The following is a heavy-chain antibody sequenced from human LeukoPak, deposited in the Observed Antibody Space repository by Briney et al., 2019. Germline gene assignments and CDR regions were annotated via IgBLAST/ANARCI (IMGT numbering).Heavy chain of an antibody. Sequence: GGSLRLSCAASGFTFSSYEMNWVRQAPGKGLEWVAVISYDGSNKYYADSVKGRFTISRDNSKNTLYLQMNSLRAEDTAVYYCAKDLSRRGYYDSSGGSFDYWGQGTLVTVSS. CDR1: GFTFSSYE. CDR3: AKDLSRRGYYDSSGGSFDY. V-gene: IGHV3-30*18. J-gene: IGHJ4*02. CDR2: ISYDGSNK. D-gene: IGHD3-22*01.